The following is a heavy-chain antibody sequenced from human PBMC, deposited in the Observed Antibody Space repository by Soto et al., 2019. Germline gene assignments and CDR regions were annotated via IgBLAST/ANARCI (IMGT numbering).Heavy chain of an antibody. J-gene: IGHJ6*02. D-gene: IGHD4-17*01. CDR1: GYTFTSYY. CDR2: INPSGGST. V-gene: IGHV1-46*01. Sequence: GASVKVSCKASGYTFTSYYMHWVRQAPGQGLEWMGIINPSGGSTSYAQKFQGRVTMTRDTSTSTVYMELSSLRSEDTAVYYCASSLYGGKAPHYYYYGMDVWGQGTTVTVSS. CDR3: ASSLYGGKAPHYYYYGMDV.